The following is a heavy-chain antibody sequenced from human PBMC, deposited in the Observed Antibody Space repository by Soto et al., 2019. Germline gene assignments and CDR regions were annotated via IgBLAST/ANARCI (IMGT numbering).Heavy chain of an antibody. CDR3: AKEGRYYDSSGPSWFDY. V-gene: IGHV3-30*18. D-gene: IGHD3-22*01. J-gene: IGHJ4*02. CDR1: GFTFSTYA. CDR2: ISYDGSNK. Sequence: GGSLRLSCAASGFTFSTYAMAWVRQAPGKGLEWVAVISYDGSNKYYADSVKGRFTISRDNSKNTLYLQMNSLRAEDTAVYYCAKEGRYYDSSGPSWFDYWGQGTLVTVSS.